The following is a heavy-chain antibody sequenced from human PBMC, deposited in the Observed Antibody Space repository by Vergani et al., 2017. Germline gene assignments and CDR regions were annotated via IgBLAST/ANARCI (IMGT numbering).Heavy chain of an antibody. CDR1: GYTFAGYN. J-gene: IGHJ4*02. CDR3: ARGWSGYSTSWCFEY. Sequence: QVQLVQSGAEVKKPGASVKVSCKASGYTFAGYNIHWVRQAPGQGLELMGWINPNSGGTNYAQKFQGRVTMTRDTSINTAYMELSRLRSDDTAVYYCARGWSGYSTSWCFEYWGQGTLVTVSS. CDR2: INPNSGGT. D-gene: IGHD6-13*01. V-gene: IGHV1-2*02.